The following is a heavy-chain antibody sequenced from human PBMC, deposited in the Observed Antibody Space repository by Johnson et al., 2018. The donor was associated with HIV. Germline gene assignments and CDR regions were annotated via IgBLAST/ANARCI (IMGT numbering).Heavy chain of an antibody. V-gene: IGHV3-13*01. D-gene: IGHD3-22*01. CDR1: GFTFSSYD. Sequence: VQLVESGGGLVQPGGSLRLSCAASGFTFSSYDMHWVRQTTGKGLESVSGIGTAGDTYYPGSVKGRFTISRENAKNSLYLQMNSLRAGDTAVYYCAREGSYYYDSSGYYYPGADAFDIWGHGTMVTVSS. J-gene: IGHJ3*02. CDR2: IGTAGDT. CDR3: AREGSYYYDSSGYYYPGADAFDI.